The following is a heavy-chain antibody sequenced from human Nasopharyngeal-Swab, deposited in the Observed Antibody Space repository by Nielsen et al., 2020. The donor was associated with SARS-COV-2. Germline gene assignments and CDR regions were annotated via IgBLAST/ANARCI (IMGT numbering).Heavy chain of an antibody. Sequence: GESLKISCAASGFSFDDYGMSWVRQAPGKGLDWVSGINWNGISTGYADSVKGRFTISRDNAKNSLYLQMNSLRAEDTAFYYCIPLHLYDSSGYYLGGAGYNFDYWGQGTLVTVSS. J-gene: IGHJ4*02. V-gene: IGHV3-20*04. CDR2: INWNGIST. CDR3: IPLHLYDSSGYYLGGAGYNFDY. D-gene: IGHD3-22*01. CDR1: GFSFDDYG.